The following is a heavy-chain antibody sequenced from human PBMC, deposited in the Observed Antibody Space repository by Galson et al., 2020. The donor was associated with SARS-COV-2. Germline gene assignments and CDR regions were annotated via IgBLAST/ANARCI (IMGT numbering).Heavy chain of an antibody. Sequence: GGSLRLSCAVSGFTFSTYAMNWVRQAPGKGLEWVSVISCGSSYIYYADSVKGRFTISRDNSKNSLYLQMNSLRAEDTAVYYCARGSCGSSEPRDACDLGRQGTMVTVS. J-gene: IGHJ3*01. CDR1: GFTFSTYA. CDR3: ARGSCGSSEPRDACDL. CDR2: ISCGSSYI. V-gene: IGHV3-30-3*01. D-gene: IGHD2-15*01.